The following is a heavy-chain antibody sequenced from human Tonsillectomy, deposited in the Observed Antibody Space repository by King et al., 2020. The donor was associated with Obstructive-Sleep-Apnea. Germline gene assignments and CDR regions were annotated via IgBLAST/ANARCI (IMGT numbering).Heavy chain of an antibody. CDR2: IYYSGAT. Sequence: LQLQESGPGLLKPSETLSLICTISGGSLSRDTYYWGWIRQPPGKGLAWIGFIYYSGATSYNPSPKSRVSLPVDKSKNQVVLKMNSVSAADTAVYYCASVVGTTWDYWGPGILVTVSS. D-gene: IGHD1-7*01. V-gene: IGHV4-39*06. CDR3: ASVVGTTWDY. J-gene: IGHJ4*02. CDR1: GGSLSRDTYY.